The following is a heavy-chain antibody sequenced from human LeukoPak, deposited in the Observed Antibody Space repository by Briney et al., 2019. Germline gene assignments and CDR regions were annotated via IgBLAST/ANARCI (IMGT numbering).Heavy chain of an antibody. CDR1: GFTFSHYV. D-gene: IGHD2/OR15-2a*01. J-gene: IGHJ4*02. CDR3: AREGPRGNSQFDY. V-gene: IGHV3-23*01. CDR2: IDDSGDHT. Sequence: GGSLRLSCAASGFTFSHYVMTWVRQAPGKGLDWVATIDDSGDHTDYADSVRGRFIISRDNSKNTLYLQMNSLRAEDTAVYYCAREGPRGNSQFDYWGQGTLVTVSS.